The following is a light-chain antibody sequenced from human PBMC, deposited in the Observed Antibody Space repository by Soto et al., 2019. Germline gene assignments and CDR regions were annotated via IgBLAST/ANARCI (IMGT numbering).Light chain of an antibody. J-gene: IGLJ2*01. CDR3: SSYADNAVV. Sequence: QSALTQPPSASGSPGQSVTISCTGTSSDVGGYNYVSWYQQHPGKAPKLIMSEVSKRPSGVPDRFSGSKSGNTASLTVSGLQDEDEADYYCSSYADNAVVFGGGTKLTVL. V-gene: IGLV2-8*01. CDR1: SSDVGGYNY. CDR2: EVS.